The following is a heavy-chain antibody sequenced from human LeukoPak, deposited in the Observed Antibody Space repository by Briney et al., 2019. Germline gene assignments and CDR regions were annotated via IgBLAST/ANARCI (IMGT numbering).Heavy chain of an antibody. CDR3: ARERYQPNSSSWPNDAFDI. CDR1: GYSISSGYY. D-gene: IGHD6-13*01. Sequence: PSETLSLTCTVSGYSISSGYYWGWIRQPPGKGLEWIGSIYHSGSTYYNPSLKSRVTISVDTSKNQFSLKLSSVTAADTAVYYCARERYQPNSSSWPNDAFDIWGQGTMVTVSS. V-gene: IGHV4-38-2*02. J-gene: IGHJ3*02. CDR2: IYHSGST.